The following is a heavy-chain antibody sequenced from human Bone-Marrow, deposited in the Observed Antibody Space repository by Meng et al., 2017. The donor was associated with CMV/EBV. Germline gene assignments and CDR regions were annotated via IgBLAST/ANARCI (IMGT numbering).Heavy chain of an antibody. V-gene: IGHV3-21*01. Sequence: GESLKISCAASGFTFSSYSMNWVRQAPGKGLEWVASISNSGAYIYYSDSVKGRFTISRDNAQNSLFLHMDSLRAEDSAVYYCARDVSPRSGAYFAIYYFYALVVWGQGTTVTVSS. J-gene: IGHJ6*02. CDR1: GFTFSSYS. CDR2: ISNSGAYI. D-gene: IGHD4-17*01. CDR3: ARDVSPRSGAYFAIYYFYALVV.